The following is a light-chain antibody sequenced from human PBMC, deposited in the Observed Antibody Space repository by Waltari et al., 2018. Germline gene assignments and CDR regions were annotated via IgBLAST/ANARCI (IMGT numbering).Light chain of an antibody. CDR1: SSDVGGYDY. J-gene: IGLJ1*01. Sequence: QSALTQPASVSGSPGQSITISCTGTSSDVGGYDYVSWYKQHPGKAPKLILYYVSNRPLEVSHRFAGSKSGNTAALTISGLQADDEAEYYCGSYTSSTTLAFGTGTKVTVL. V-gene: IGLV2-14*03. CDR3: GSYTSSTTLA. CDR2: YVS.